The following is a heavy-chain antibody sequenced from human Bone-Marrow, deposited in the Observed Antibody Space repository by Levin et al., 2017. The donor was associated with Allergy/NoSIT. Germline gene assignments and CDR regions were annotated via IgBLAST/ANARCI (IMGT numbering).Heavy chain of an antibody. V-gene: IGHV1-2*02. CDR2: INPKSGAR. J-gene: IGHJ4*02. Sequence: GASVKVSCKTSGYSFTGHYIHWVRQAPGQGLEWMGWINPKSGARRYAQKFQDRVTMTRDMSITTAYMELRSLTSDDTAVYFCARGMFYDIVTGYDTLDYWGQGTLVTVSS. CDR1: GYSFTGHY. CDR3: ARGMFYDIVTGYDTLDY. D-gene: IGHD3-9*01.